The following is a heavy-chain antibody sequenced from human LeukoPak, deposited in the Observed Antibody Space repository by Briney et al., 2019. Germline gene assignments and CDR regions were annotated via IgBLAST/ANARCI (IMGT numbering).Heavy chain of an antibody. V-gene: IGHV1-2*02. CDR2: INPNSGGT. D-gene: IGHD4-17*01. CDR1: GYTFTGYY. J-gene: IGHJ3*02. CDR3: ARDPLYGDYEVGELDAFDI. Sequence: ASVKVSCKASGYTFTGYYMHWVRQAPGQGLGWMGWINPNSGGTNYAQKFQGRVTMTRDTSISTAYMELSRLRSDDTAVYYCARDPLYGDYEVGELDAFDIWGQGTMVTVSS.